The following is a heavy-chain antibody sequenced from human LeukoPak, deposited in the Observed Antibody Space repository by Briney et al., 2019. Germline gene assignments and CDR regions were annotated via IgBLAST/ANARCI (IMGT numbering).Heavy chain of an antibody. CDR3: ARAPIVGAHPFDY. CDR2: MNPNSGNT. CDR1: GYTFTSYE. Sequence: GASVKVSCKASGYTFTSYEINWVRQATGQGLEWMGWMNPNSGNTGYAQKFQGRVTITADKSTSTAYMELSSLRSEDTAVYYCARAPIVGAHPFDYWGQGTLVTVSS. J-gene: IGHJ4*02. V-gene: IGHV1-8*01. D-gene: IGHD1-26*01.